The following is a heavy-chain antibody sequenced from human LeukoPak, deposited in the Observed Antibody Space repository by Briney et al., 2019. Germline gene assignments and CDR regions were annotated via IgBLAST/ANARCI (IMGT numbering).Heavy chain of an antibody. J-gene: IGHJ4*02. CDR1: GFTFSSYS. D-gene: IGHD6-13*01. CDR2: ISSSSSSYI. V-gene: IGHV3-21*01. Sequence: EGSLRLSCAASGFTFSSYSMNWVRQAPGKGLEWVSSISSSSSSYIYYADSVKGRFTISRVNAKNSLYLQMNSLRAEDTAVYYCARAPGYSSSGLPVDYWGQGTLVTVSS. CDR3: ARAPGYSSSGLPVDY.